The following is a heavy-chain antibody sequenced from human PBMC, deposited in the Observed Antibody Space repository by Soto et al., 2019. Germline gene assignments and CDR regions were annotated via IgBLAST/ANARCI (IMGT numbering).Heavy chain of an antibody. V-gene: IGHV3-23*05. D-gene: IGHD2-21*02. Sequence: EVRLLESGGGSEQPGGSLRLSCAASGFNFRTYAMYWLRQAPGKGLEWVSAIDDGNSAYYADSVKGRFIISRDNSRNTLYLQMDGLRVEDTAIYFCTKRPMCAGDCWYFDDWGQGILVTVSS. CDR2: IDDGNSA. CDR3: TKRPMCAGDCWYFDD. J-gene: IGHJ4*02. CDR1: GFNFRTYA.